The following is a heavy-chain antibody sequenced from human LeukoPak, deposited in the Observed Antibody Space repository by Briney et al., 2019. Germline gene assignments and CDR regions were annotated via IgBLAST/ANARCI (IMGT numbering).Heavy chain of an antibody. CDR2: ISAYNGNT. CDR1: GYTFTSYG. Sequence: ASVKVSCKASGYTFTSYGIGWVRQAPGQGLEWMGWISAYNGNTNYAQKLQGRVTITTDTSTSTAYMELRSLRSDDTAVYYCARVDHYDLWSRREYYYYYMDVWGKGTTVTVSS. V-gene: IGHV1-18*01. J-gene: IGHJ6*03. D-gene: IGHD3-3*01. CDR3: ARVDHYDLWSRREYYYYYMDV.